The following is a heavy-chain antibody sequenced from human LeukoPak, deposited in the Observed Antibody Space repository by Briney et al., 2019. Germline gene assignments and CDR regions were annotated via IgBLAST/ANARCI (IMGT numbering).Heavy chain of an antibody. CDR1: GGTFSSYG. CDR2: ISAYNGNT. J-gene: IGHJ4*02. V-gene: IGHV1-18*01. CDR3: ARHLWGYSSGWPFDY. Sequence: ASVKVSCKASGGTFSSYGISWVRQAPGQGLEWMGWISAYNGNTNYAQKLQGRVAMTTDASTSTAYMELRSLRSDDTAVYYCARHLWGYSSGWPFDYWGQGTLVTVSS. D-gene: IGHD6-19*01.